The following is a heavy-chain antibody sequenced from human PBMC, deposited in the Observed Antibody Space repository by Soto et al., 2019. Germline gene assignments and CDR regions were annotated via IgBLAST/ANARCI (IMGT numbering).Heavy chain of an antibody. V-gene: IGHV4-39*01. CDR3: ARHGTQINIVVVPAADAFDI. CDR2: IYYSGST. Sequence: SETLSLTCTVSGGSISSSSYYWGWIRQPPGKGLEWIGSIYYSGSTYYNPSLKSRVTISVDTSKNQFSLKLSSVTAADTAVYYCARHGTQINIVVVPAADAFDIWGQGTMVTVSS. D-gene: IGHD2-2*01. J-gene: IGHJ3*02. CDR1: GGSISSSSYY.